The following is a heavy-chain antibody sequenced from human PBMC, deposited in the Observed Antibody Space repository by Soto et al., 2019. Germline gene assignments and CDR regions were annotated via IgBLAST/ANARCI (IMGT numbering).Heavy chain of an antibody. CDR3: ARHDGFTHFRY. Sequence: QVQLVESGGGVVQPGRSLRLSCTVSGFDFSSHGYHWVRQAPGKGLEWVAVIWHDGSQKYYADSVKGRFTISRDDAKATLYLQMNTMRAENTALSHCARHDGFTHFRYWGKGALVTVSP. J-gene: IGHJ4*02. CDR1: GFDFSSHG. CDR2: IWHDGSQK. D-gene: IGHD1-1*01. V-gene: IGHV3-33*01.